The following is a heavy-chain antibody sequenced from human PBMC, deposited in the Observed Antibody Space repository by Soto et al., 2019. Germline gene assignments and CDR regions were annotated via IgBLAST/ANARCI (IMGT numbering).Heavy chain of an antibody. Sequence: ELQLVESGGGLIQPGGSLRLSCAASGLTVTRNYMTWVRLAPGKGLECVSTIHTGGKTFYTDSVKGRFTVSRDASKNTVDLQRNTLSVEDTALYYCATGGSKRVRGAIVEVFHLEFWGRGTVVTVSS. CDR1: GLTVTRNY. CDR2: IHTGGKT. CDR3: ATGGSKRVRGAIVEVFHLEF. V-gene: IGHV3-53*02. D-gene: IGHD3-10*01. J-gene: IGHJ4*02.